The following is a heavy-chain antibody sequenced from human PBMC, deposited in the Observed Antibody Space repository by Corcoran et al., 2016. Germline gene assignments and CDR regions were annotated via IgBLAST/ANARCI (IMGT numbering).Heavy chain of an antibody. CDR3: ERGGGYSYGQFDY. D-gene: IGHD5-18*01. Sequence: QLQLQESGPGLVKPSETLSLICTVSGGSIKTNNYYWGWIRQPPGKGLEWIGSVSYSGGAYYNPSLKSGVAISLDTSKNQFSLKLNSVTAADTAIYYCERGGGYSYGQFDYWGQGTLVTASS. CDR2: VSYSGGA. J-gene: IGHJ4*02. V-gene: IGHV4-39*07. CDR1: GGSIKTNNYY.